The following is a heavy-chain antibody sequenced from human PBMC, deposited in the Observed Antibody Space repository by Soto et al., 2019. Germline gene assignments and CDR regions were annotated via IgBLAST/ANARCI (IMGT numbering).Heavy chain of an antibody. J-gene: IGHJ6*02. V-gene: IGHV1-69*01. Sequence: QVQLVQSGAEVQKPGSSVKVSCKASGGTFSSFTISWVRQAPGQGLEWMGGIIPIYGTANYAQKFPGRVTITADAATRTAYRELSSRRSEDTAGYSCAQDQRADWEAYYDYAMDVSGQGTTVTVSS. D-gene: IGHD6-25*01. CDR3: AQDQRADWEAYYDYAMDV. CDR2: IIPIYGTA. CDR1: GGTFSSFT.